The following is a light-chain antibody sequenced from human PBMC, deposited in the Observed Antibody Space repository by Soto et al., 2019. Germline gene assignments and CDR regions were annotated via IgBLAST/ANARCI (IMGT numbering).Light chain of an antibody. CDR2: DVS. CDR1: SSDVGAYDF. J-gene: IGLJ1*01. Sequence: HSALTQPASVSGSPGQSITISCTGTSSDVGAYDFVSWYQQHPDKAPKLMIYDVSNRPSGVSDRFSGSKSGNTASLTISGLLAEDEADYYCTSYTSSNTLYVFGTGTKVTVL. V-gene: IGLV2-14*01. CDR3: TSYTSSNTLYV.